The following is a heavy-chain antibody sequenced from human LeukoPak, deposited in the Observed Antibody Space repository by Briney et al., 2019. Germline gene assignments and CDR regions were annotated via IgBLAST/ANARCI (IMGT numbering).Heavy chain of an antibody. CDR1: GYTFTSNG. Sequence: ASVKVSCKASGYTFTSNGISWVRQAPGQGLEWMGWISTSNGDTKYGKKFQGRVIMTTDTSTSTTYMEVRSLRSDDTAVYYCARDDDYNPLVHWGQGTLVTVSS. J-gene: IGHJ1*01. CDR2: ISTSNGDT. CDR3: ARDDDYNPLVH. D-gene: IGHD4/OR15-4a*01. V-gene: IGHV1-18*01.